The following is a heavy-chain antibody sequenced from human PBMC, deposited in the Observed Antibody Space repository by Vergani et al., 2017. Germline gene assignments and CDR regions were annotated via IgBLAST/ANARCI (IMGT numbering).Heavy chain of an antibody. Sequence: QVQLQESGPGLVKPSETLSLTCTVSGGSISSYYWSWIRQPPGKGLEWIGYIYYSGSTNYNPALKSRVTISVDTSKNQFSLKLSSVTAADTAVFYCARHSEWRRRDRYCDYWGQGTLVTVSS. CDR1: GGSISSYY. V-gene: IGHV4-59*08. CDR2: IYYSGST. CDR3: ARHSEWRRRDRYCDY. J-gene: IGHJ4*02. D-gene: IGHD5-12*01.